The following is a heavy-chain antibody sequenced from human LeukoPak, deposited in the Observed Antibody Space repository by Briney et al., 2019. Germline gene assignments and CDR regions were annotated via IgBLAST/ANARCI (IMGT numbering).Heavy chain of an antibody. J-gene: IGHJ4*02. CDR2: IYYSGST. D-gene: IGHD3-22*01. V-gene: IGHV4-39*07. Sequence: SETLSLTCTVSGGSISSSSYYWGWIRQPPGKGLEWIGSIYYSGSTYYNPSLKSRVTISVDTSKNQFSLKLSSVTAADTAVYYCARGRRSTMIVVANGPLAYWGQGTLVTVSS. CDR1: GGSISSSSYY. CDR3: ARGRRSTMIVVANGPLAY.